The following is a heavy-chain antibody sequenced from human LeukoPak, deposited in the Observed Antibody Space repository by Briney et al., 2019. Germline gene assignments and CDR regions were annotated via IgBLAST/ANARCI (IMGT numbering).Heavy chain of an antibody. D-gene: IGHD3-16*01. J-gene: IGHJ3*02. CDR1: GYTFTRYN. Sequence: ASVKVSCKASGYTFTRYNISWVRQAPGQGLEWMGWINIYNGNKDYAQKLQGRVTMTTDTSTSTAYMELRSLRSDDTAVYYCARPKRNGDYVPVAFDIWGQGTMVTVSS. CDR2: INIYNGNK. CDR3: ARPKRNGDYVPVAFDI. V-gene: IGHV1-18*01.